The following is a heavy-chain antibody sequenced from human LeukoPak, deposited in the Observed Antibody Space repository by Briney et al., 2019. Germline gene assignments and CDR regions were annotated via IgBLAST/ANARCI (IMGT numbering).Heavy chain of an antibody. J-gene: IGHJ4*02. CDR3: AKGDLGVAGPLFDY. CDR1: GCTVSSYA. V-gene: IGHV3-23*01. Sequence: GWALRLSCAAAGCTVSSYAMSWVRQAPGKGLEWVSAISGSGGSTYYADSVKGRFTISRDNSKNTLYLQMNSLRAEDTAVYYCAKGDLGVAGPLFDYWGQGTLVTVSS. CDR2: ISGSGGST. D-gene: IGHD6-19*01.